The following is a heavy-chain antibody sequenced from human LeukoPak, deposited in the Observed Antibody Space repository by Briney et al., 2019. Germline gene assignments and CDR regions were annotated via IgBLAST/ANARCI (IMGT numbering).Heavy chain of an antibody. Sequence: GGSLRLSCAASGFTFSSYGMHWVRQAPGKGLEWVAFIRYDGSNKYYADSVKGRFTISRDNSKNTLYLQMNSLRAEDTAVYYCAREKEAAAGQTYCFDYWGQGTLVTVSS. CDR2: IRYDGSNK. D-gene: IGHD6-13*01. CDR3: AREKEAAAGQTYCFDY. J-gene: IGHJ4*02. V-gene: IGHV3-30*02. CDR1: GFTFSSYG.